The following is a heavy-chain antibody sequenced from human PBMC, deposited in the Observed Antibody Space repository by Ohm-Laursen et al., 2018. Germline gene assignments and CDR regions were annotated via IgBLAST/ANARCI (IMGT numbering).Heavy chain of an antibody. CDR2: IFSNDEK. D-gene: IGHD2-21*02. V-gene: IGHV2-26*01. CDR3: ARMVTGYYYGMDV. CDR1: GFSLSNARMG. Sequence: PTQTLTLTCTVSGFSLSNARMGVSWIRQPPGKALEWLAHIFSNDEKSYSTSLKSRLTISKDTSKSQVVLTMTNMDPVDTATYYCARMVTGYYYGMDVWGQGTTVTVSS. J-gene: IGHJ6*02.